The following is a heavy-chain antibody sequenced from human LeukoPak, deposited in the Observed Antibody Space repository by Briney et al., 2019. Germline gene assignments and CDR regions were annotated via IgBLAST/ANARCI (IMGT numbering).Heavy chain of an antibody. J-gene: IGHJ6*02. D-gene: IGHD3-22*01. CDR1: GGTFSSYA. CDR3: ARDGYYDSSGYVSIDYYYYGMDV. CDR2: IIPIFGTA. V-gene: IGHV1-69*01. Sequence: SVKVSCKASGGTFSSYAISWVRQAPGQGLEWMGGIIPIFGTANYAQKFQGRVTITADESTSTAYMELSSLRSEDTAVYYCARDGYYDSSGYVSIDYYYYGMDVWGQGTTVTVSS.